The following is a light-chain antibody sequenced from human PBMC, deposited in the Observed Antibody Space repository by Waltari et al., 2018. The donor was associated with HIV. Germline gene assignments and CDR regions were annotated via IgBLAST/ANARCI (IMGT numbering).Light chain of an antibody. Sequence: EIVVTQSPATLSLSPGERATLSCRASESLSNYLVWYQQKPGQAPRLLIYEASKRATGIPARFSGSQAGTEFTLTISNLDPEDFAVYFCQQRNSWPPTLTFAGGTRVEI. CDR1: ESLSNY. V-gene: IGKV3-11*01. CDR3: QQRNSWPPTLT. CDR2: EAS. J-gene: IGKJ4*01.